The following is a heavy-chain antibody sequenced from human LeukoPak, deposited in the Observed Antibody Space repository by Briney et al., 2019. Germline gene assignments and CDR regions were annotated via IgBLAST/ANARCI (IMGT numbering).Heavy chain of an antibody. CDR1: GYTFTGYY. CDR3: ARKSSHYRLGSGSYRYYYYMDV. D-gene: IGHD3-10*01. CDR2: INPNSGGT. J-gene: IGHJ6*03. V-gene: IGHV1-2*02. Sequence: GASVKVSCKASGYTFTGYYMHWVRQAPGQGLEWMGWINPNSGGTNYAQKFQGRVTMTRDTSISTAYMELSRLRSDDTAVYYCARKSSHYRLGSGSYRYYYYMDVWGKGTTVTVSS.